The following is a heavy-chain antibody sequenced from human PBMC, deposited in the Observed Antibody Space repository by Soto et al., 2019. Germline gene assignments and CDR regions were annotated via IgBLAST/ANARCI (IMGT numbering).Heavy chain of an antibody. D-gene: IGHD3-3*02. CDR1: GGTSTIYT. CDR2: IVPTLRIT. V-gene: IGHV1-69*08. J-gene: IGHJ4*02. Sequence: QVQLVQSGAEVKKPGASLRVSCETSGGTSTIYTITWVRQAPGLGLQWMGRIVPTLRITNYAQEFQGRLTITADSSTSTAHIELTSLTSEDTAVYYCATDKYGAGRVGVHFWGQGTLVTASS. CDR3: ATDKYGAGRVGVHF.